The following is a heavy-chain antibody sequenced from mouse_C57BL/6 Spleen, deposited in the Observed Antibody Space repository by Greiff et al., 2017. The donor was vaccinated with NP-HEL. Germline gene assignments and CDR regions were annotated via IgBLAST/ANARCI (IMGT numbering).Heavy chain of an antibody. Sequence: EVHLVESGGGLVQPGGSLKLSCAASGFTFSDYYMYWVRQTPEKRLEWVAYISNGGGSTYYPDTVKGRFTISRDTAKNTLYMQMSRLKSEDTAMYCGARPLYYEYDGGFADWGQGTLVTGAA. CDR3: ARPLYYEYDGGFAD. CDR2: ISNGGGST. V-gene: IGHV5-12*01. J-gene: IGHJ3*01. D-gene: IGHD2-4*01. CDR1: GFTFSDYY.